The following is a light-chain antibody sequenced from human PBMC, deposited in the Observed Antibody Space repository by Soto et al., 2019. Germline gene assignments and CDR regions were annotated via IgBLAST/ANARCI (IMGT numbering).Light chain of an antibody. V-gene: IGKV3-11*01. CDR2: DAS. CDR1: QSVSSY. Sequence: EIVLTQSPATLSLSPGERATLSCRASQSVSSYLAWYQQKPGQAPSLLIYDASNRATGIPVRFSGSGSGTDFTLTISSLEPEDCAVYYCQQRSNWPPLTFGGGTKVEIK. J-gene: IGKJ4*01. CDR3: QQRSNWPPLT.